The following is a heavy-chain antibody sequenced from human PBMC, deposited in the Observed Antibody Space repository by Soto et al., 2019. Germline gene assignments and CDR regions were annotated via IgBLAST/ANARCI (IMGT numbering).Heavy chain of an antibody. J-gene: IGHJ6*02. V-gene: IGHV3-30*18. Sequence: GGSLRLSCAASGFTFSSYGMHWVRQAPGKGLEWVAVISYDGSNKYYADSVKGRFTISRDNSKNTLYLQMNSLRAEDTAVYYCAKDAIPNYGEDYYGMDVWGQGTTVTVSS. D-gene: IGHD4-17*01. CDR2: ISYDGSNK. CDR3: AKDAIPNYGEDYYGMDV. CDR1: GFTFSSYG.